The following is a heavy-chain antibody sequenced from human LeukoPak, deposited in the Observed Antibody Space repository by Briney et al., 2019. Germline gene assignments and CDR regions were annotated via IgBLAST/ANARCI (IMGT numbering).Heavy chain of an antibody. V-gene: IGHV3-30*02. CDR3: VSTGGSGSDY. CDR2: IRYDGSNK. D-gene: IGHD1-14*01. Sequence: GGSLRLSCAASGLTFSSYGKHWVRQAPGKGLEWVAFIRYDGSNKYYADSVKGRFTISRDNSKNTLYLQMNSLRAEDTAVYYCVSTGGSGSDYWGQGTLVTVSS. CDR1: GLTFSSYG. J-gene: IGHJ4*02.